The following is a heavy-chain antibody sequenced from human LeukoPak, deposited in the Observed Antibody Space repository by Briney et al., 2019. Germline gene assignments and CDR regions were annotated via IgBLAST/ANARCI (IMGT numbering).Heavy chain of an antibody. CDR3: AREIVYYDSSGYYLDY. CDR1: GFTFSSYG. Sequence: GGSLRLSCAASGFTFSSYGMHWVRQAPGKGLEWVAVIWYDGSNKYYADSVKGRFTISRDNSKNTLYLQMNSLRAEDTAVYYCAREIVYYDSSGYYLDYWGQGTLVTVSS. CDR2: IWYDGSNK. D-gene: IGHD3-22*01. V-gene: IGHV3-33*01. J-gene: IGHJ4*02.